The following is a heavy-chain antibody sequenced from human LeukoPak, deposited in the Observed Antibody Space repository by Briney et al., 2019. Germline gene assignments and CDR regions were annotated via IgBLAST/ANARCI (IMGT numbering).Heavy chain of an antibody. J-gene: IGHJ4*02. CDR3: ARSGYDEVFDY. Sequence: QPGGSLGLSCAASGFRFSSYAMSWVRPAPGKGLEWVSGISVSGGSTDYADSVKGRFTISRDNSENTLYLQMNSLRAEDTAVYYCARSGYDEVFDYWGQGILVTVSS. D-gene: IGHD5-12*01. V-gene: IGHV3-23*01. CDR2: ISVSGGST. CDR1: GFRFSSYA.